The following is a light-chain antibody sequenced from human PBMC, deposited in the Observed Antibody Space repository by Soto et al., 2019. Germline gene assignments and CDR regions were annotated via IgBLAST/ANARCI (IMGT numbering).Light chain of an antibody. CDR1: QTVLYNSNNKDS. J-gene: IGKJ4*01. V-gene: IGKV4-1*01. Sequence: DIEMTQSPDSLAESLGERATINCKSSQTVLYNSNNKDSLAWYQQKPGQPPKLIIYWASTRESGVHDRFSGGGAGTDFTLSISSLQAEDVAVYYCQQWYSLLSFGGGTKVEIK. CDR2: WAS. CDR3: QQWYSLLS.